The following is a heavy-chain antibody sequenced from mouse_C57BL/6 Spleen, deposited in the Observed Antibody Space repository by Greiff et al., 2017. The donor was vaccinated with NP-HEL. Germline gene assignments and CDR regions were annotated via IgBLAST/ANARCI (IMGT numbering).Heavy chain of an antibody. CDR1: GYTFTSYW. Sequence: VQLQQPGAELVMPGASVKLSCKASGYTFTSYWMHWVKQRPGQGLEWIGEIDPSDSYTNYNQKFKGKSTLTVDKSSSTAYMKLSSLTSEDSVVYYCARTTVVAHWYFDVWGTGTTVTVSS. CDR3: ARTTVVAHWYFDV. J-gene: IGHJ1*03. CDR2: IDPSDSYT. V-gene: IGHV1-69*01. D-gene: IGHD1-1*01.